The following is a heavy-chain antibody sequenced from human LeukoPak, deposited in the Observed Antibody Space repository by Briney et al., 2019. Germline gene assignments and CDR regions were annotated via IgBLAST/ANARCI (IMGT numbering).Heavy chain of an antibody. CDR1: GLTFDDYG. Sequence: PGGSLRLSCAASGLTFDDYGMSWVRQAPGKGLEWVSNINWNGDNTDYADSVKCRFTISRDNAKTSLYLQMNSLRAEDTALYYCARDLGDYPLDYWGQGTLVTVSS. CDR2: INWNGDNT. D-gene: IGHD4-11*01. CDR3: ARDLGDYPLDY. J-gene: IGHJ4*02. V-gene: IGHV3-20*04.